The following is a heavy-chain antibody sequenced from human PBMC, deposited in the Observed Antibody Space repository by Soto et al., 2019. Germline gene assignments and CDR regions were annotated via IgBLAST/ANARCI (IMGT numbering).Heavy chain of an antibody. CDR1: GDSISSSTSY. CDR2: IYYSGRT. Sequence: PSETLSLTCTVSGDSISSSTSYWSWIRQPPGKGLEWIGNIYYSGRTSYNPSLNSRVTISLDTSKNQFSLKLNSVTAADTAVYFCARHLAVSTDRSIDYWGQGTLVTVSS. D-gene: IGHD6-19*01. V-gene: IGHV4-39*01. J-gene: IGHJ4*02. CDR3: ARHLAVSTDRSIDY.